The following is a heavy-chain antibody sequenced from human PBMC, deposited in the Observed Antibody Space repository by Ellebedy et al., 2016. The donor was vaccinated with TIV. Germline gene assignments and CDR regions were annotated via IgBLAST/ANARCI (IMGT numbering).Heavy chain of an antibody. V-gene: IGHV3-23*01. J-gene: IGHJ5*01. CDR1: GFTFSGSD. D-gene: IGHD2-2*01. CDR3: AKGHTASFFYLFDS. Sequence: GESLKISCAASGFTFSGSDLHWVRQAPGKGLEWVSAVGGGDDRTFYADAVKGRFTISRDNSKNTVTLQMQSLRAEDTALYYCAKGHTASFFYLFDSWGQGTLVTVSS. CDR2: VGGGDDRT.